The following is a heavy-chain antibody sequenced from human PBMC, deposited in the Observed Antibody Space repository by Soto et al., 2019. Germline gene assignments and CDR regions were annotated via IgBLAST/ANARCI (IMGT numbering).Heavy chain of an antibody. CDR2: ISGRGVST. V-gene: IGHV3-23*01. D-gene: IGHD7-27*01. CDR1: GFPFSSYA. J-gene: IGHJ4*02. CDR3: AKVPNWGTHYYFDY. Sequence: PVGSLRLSCAASGFPFSSYAMSWVRQAPGKGLERVSSISGRGVSTYYAGSVKGRLTVSRDNSKNTLYLQMNSLRAEDTAVYFCAKVPNWGTHYYFDYWGQGTLVTVSS.